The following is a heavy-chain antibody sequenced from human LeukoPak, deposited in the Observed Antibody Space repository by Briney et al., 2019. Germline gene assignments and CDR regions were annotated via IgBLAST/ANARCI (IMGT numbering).Heavy chain of an antibody. D-gene: IGHD2-15*01. CDR1: GYTFTDYY. Sequence: ASVKVSCKASGYTFTDYYMHWVRQAPGQGLEWMAWIHIKSGATDYAQKFQGRVTTTRDTSTSTIYMEVNGLRSDDAAVFYCAREDCSDGNCHQTFDYWGQGILVTVSS. CDR2: IHIKSGAT. J-gene: IGHJ4*02. CDR3: AREDCSDGNCHQTFDY. V-gene: IGHV1-2*02.